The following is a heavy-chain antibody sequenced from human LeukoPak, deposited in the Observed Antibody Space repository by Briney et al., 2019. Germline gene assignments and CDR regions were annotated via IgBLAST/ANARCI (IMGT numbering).Heavy chain of an antibody. J-gene: IGHJ4*02. V-gene: IGHV3-21*01. CDR3: TRGGGRGVDY. D-gene: IGHD3-10*01. CDR2: ISSRSGYI. CDR1: GFTFSSYS. Sequence: GGSLRLSCAASGFTFSSYSMNWVRQAPGKGLEWVSSISSRSGYIYYADSVKGRFTISRDNAKNSLYLQMNSLRAEDTAVYYCTRGGGRGVDYWGQGTLVTVSS.